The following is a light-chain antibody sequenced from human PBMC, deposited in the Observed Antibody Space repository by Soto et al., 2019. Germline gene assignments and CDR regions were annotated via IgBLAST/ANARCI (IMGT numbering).Light chain of an antibody. J-gene: IGKJ3*01. CDR1: QGIRNF. Sequence: DIQMTQSPTSLSASVGDRVTITCRASQGIRNFVAWYQQKPGKAPKLLIYAASTLQSGVPSRFSGSGSGTDFTHTINCLQPEDVATYTCPKYSSVPLFGPGTKVEIK. CDR3: PKYSSVPL. V-gene: IGKV1-27*01. CDR2: AAS.